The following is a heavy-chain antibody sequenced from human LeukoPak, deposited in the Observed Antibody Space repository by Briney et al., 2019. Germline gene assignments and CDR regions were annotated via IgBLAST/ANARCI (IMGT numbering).Heavy chain of an antibody. D-gene: IGHD2-2*01. J-gene: IGHJ4*02. CDR3: ARDRCSSTSCYQDY. V-gene: IGHV3-33*01. Sequence: GGSLRLSCAASGFTFSSYGMHWVRQAPGKGLEWVAVIWYDGSNKYYADSVKGRFTISRDNSKNTLYLQMNSLGAEDTAVYYCARDRCSSTSCYQDYWGQGTLVTVSS. CDR2: IWYDGSNK. CDR1: GFTFSSYG.